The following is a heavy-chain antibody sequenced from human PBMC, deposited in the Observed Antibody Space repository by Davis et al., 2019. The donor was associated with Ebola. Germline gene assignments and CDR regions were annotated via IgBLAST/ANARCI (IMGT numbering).Heavy chain of an antibody. Sequence: ASVKVSCKASGYTFSNYGFTWVRQAPGQGLEWMGWISASNGNTNYAQKLQDRVTMTTDTSTNTAYMELRSLTSDDTAVYYCARDRDYRDYGGDGIDVWGQGTTVSVSS. V-gene: IGHV1-18*01. CDR2: ISASNGNT. CDR1: GYTFSNYG. CDR3: ARDRDYRDYGGDGIDV. J-gene: IGHJ6*02. D-gene: IGHD4-17*01.